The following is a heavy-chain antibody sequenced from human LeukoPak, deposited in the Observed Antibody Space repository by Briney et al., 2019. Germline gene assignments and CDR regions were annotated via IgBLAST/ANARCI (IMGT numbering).Heavy chain of an antibody. CDR2: IYYTGST. CDR1: GGSMSGYY. Sequence: KPSETLSLTCTVSGGSMSGYYWTWTRQPPGKGLEWIAYIYYTGSTNYNPSLESRVTISVDTSKNQFSLRLNSMATADTAVYYCARLRGNYFPDFWGQGTLVTVSS. V-gene: IGHV4-59*01. D-gene: IGHD2/OR15-2a*01. J-gene: IGHJ4*02. CDR3: ARLRGNYFPDF.